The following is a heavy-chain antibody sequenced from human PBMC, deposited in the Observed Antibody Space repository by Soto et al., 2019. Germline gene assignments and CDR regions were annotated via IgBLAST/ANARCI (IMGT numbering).Heavy chain of an antibody. D-gene: IGHD2-2*01. CDR1: GGSFSSYY. CDR2: INHSGST. V-gene: IGHV4-34*01. Sequence: QVQLQQWGAGLLKPSETLSLTCAVSGGSFSSYYWSWIRQPPGKGLEWMGEINHSGSTNYNPSLKSGVTISGDTSKNQFSLKLSSVTAADTAVYYCARGQFGSTSLYYYYYGMDVWGQGTTVTVSS. CDR3: ARGQFGSTSLYYYYYGMDV. J-gene: IGHJ6*02.